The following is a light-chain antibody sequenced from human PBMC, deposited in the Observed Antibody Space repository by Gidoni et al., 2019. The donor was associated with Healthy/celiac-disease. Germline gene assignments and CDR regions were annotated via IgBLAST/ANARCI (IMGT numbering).Light chain of an antibody. CDR1: QSVLYSSNNKNY. V-gene: IGKV4-1*01. CDR3: QQYYSTPRGT. J-gene: IGKJ1*01. CDR2: WAS. Sequence: GSLGERATINCKSSQSVLYSSNNKNYLAWYQQKPGQPPKLLIYWASTRESGVPDRFSGSGSGTDFTLTISSLQAEDVAVYYCQQYYSTPRGTFGQGTKVEIK.